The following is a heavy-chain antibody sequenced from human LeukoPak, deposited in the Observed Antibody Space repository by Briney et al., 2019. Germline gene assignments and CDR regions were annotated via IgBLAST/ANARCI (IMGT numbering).Heavy chain of an antibody. CDR2: TYYRSKWNT. D-gene: IGHD6-6*01. V-gene: IGHV6-1*01. J-gene: IGHJ6*02. Sequence: TLSLTCAISGDTVSSNTAAWNWIRQSPSRGLEWLGRTYYRSKWNTDYAASVQNRITINPDTSTNQFSLQLKSATPEDTAVYYCSRQRSTSTYYFGLDVWGQGTTVTVSS. CDR3: SRQRSTSTYYFGLDV. CDR1: GDTVSSNTAA.